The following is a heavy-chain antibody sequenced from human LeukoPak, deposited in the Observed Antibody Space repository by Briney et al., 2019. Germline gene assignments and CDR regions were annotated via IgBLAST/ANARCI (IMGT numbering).Heavy chain of an antibody. CDR3: ARSYGSATYAFDS. Sequence: PGGSLRLSCSASGFTFFTYSMHWVRQAPGRGLEWVALISYDGTNAFYADSVKGRFTISRDDSQTTLYLQLNSLRAEDTAVYYCARSYGSATYAFDSWGQGTLVTVSS. V-gene: IGHV3-30-3*01. D-gene: IGHD3-10*01. J-gene: IGHJ4*02. CDR1: GFTFFTYS. CDR2: ISYDGTNA.